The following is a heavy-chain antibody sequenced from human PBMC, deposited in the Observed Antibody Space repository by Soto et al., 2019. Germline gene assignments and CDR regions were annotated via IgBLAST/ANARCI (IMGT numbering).Heavy chain of an antibody. CDR3: ARDRQQLLELLRNWFDP. CDR2: IKQDGSEK. V-gene: IGHV3-7*03. Sequence: QPGGSLRLSCAASGFTFSSYWMSWVRQAPGKGLEWVANIKQDGSEKYYVDSVKGRFTISRDNAKNSLYLQMNSLRAEDTAVYYCARDRQQLLELLRNWFDPWGQGTLVTVSS. D-gene: IGHD1-7*01. CDR1: GFTFSSYW. J-gene: IGHJ5*02.